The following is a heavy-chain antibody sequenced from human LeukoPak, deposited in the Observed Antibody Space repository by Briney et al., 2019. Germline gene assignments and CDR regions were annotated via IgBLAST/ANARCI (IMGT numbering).Heavy chain of an antibody. D-gene: IGHD3-10*01. Sequence: GGSLRLSCAASGFTFSSYSMNWVRQAPGKGLEWVSSISSSSYIYYADSVKGRFTISRDNAKNSLYLQMNSLRAEDTAVYYCARVQGSGSYKSDYWGQGTLVTVSS. CDR1: GFTFSSYS. J-gene: IGHJ4*02. CDR2: ISSSSYI. CDR3: ARVQGSGSYKSDY. V-gene: IGHV3-21*01.